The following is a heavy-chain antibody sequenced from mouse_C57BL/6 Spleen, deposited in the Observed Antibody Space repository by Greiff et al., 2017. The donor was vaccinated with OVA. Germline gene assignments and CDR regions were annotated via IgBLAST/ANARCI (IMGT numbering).Heavy chain of an antibody. Sequence: QVQLQQPGAELVKPGASVKLSCKASGYTFTSYWMHWVKQRPGQGLEWIGMIHPNSGSTNYNEKFKSKATLTVDKSSSTAYMQLSSLTSEDSAVYYGAREYDLGYAMDYWGQGTSVTVSS. CDR2: IHPNSGST. CDR1: GYTFTSYW. V-gene: IGHV1-64*01. CDR3: AREYDLGYAMDY. J-gene: IGHJ4*01. D-gene: IGHD2-14*01.